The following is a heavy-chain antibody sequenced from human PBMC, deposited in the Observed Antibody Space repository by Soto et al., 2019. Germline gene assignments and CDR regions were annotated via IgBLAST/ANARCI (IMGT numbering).Heavy chain of an antibody. V-gene: IGHV3-11*06. Sequence: PEGSPSLSCAASGSAFSDYYMSWIRPAPGKGLEWVSYISSSSSYTNYADSVKGRFTISRDNAKNSLYLQMNSLRAEDTAVYYCARLPVVPIPGPPNYWGHGPRVTVAS. CDR3: ARLPVVPIPGPPNY. D-gene: IGHD2-2*01. CDR2: ISSSSSYT. CDR1: GSAFSDYY. J-gene: IGHJ4*01.